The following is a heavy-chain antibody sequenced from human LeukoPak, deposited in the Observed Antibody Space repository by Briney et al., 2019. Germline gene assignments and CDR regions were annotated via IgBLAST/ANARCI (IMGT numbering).Heavy chain of an antibody. D-gene: IGHD2-15*01. J-gene: IGHJ4*02. Sequence: GGSLRLSCAASGFTFSRFPMHWLRQAPGKGLEYVSAISSDGGATYYANSVRGRFTISRDNSRNTLYLQMGSLRAEDMAMYYCAREVAYYDYWGQGTLVTVSS. CDR3: AREVAYYDY. V-gene: IGHV3-64*01. CDR2: ISSDGGAT. CDR1: GFTFSRFP.